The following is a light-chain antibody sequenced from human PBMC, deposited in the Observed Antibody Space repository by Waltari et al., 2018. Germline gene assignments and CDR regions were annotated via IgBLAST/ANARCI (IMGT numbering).Light chain of an antibody. Sequence: DIVMTQSPDSLAVSLGERATTNRTSSQRVLYSSNNKNYIAWYQQKPGQPPKLLIYWASTREIGVPGRFSGSGSGTEFTLTISSLQAEDVAVYYCQQYYSTPRTFGQGTRLEIK. CDR1: QRVLYSSNNKNY. J-gene: IGKJ5*01. CDR2: WAS. CDR3: QQYYSTPRT. V-gene: IGKV4-1*01.